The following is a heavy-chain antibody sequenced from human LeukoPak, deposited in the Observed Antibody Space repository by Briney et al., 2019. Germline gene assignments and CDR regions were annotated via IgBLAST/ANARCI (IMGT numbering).Heavy chain of an antibody. Sequence: GGSLRLSCAASGFTFSSYWMNWARQAPGKGLEWVASINHNGNVNYYVDSVKGRFTISRDSSKNTLYLQMNSLRAEDTAVYYCAKTKYYYDSSGYTPFDYWGQGTLVSVSS. CDR2: INHNGNVN. D-gene: IGHD3-22*01. V-gene: IGHV3-7*03. J-gene: IGHJ4*02. CDR1: GFTFSSYW. CDR3: AKTKYYYDSSGYTPFDY.